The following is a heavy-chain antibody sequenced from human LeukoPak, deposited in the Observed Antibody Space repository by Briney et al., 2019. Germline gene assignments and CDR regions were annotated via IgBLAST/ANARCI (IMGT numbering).Heavy chain of an antibody. D-gene: IGHD1-26*01. J-gene: IGHJ4*02. V-gene: IGHV3-30*18. CDR3: AKTPLEGATYFDY. CDR1: GFTFSSYG. Sequence: PGGSLRLSCAASGFTFSSYGMHWVRQAPGKGLEWVAVISYDGSNKYYADSVKGRFTISRDNSKNTLYLQMNSLRAEDTAVYYCAKTPLEGATYFDYWGQGTLVTVSS. CDR2: ISYDGSNK.